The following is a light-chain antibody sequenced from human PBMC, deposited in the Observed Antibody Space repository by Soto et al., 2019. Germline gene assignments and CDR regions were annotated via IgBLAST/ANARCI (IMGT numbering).Light chain of an antibody. Sequence: EIVLTQSPGTLSLSPGERATLSCRASQSVSSSYLAWYQQKPGQAPRLLINGASSRATSIPDRFSGSGSGTDFTLTISRLEPEDFAVYYCQQYGTSPSSTFGQGTRLEIK. J-gene: IGKJ5*01. CDR2: GAS. CDR3: QQYGTSPSST. V-gene: IGKV3-20*01. CDR1: QSVSSSY.